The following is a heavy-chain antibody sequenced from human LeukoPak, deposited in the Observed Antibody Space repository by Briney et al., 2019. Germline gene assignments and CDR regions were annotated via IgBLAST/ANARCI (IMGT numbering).Heavy chain of an antibody. CDR2: IKSQTFGGTT. V-gene: IGHV3-15*01. CDR3: AKDLRYQGSSWYGEYFDY. CDR1: EFAFGNAW. J-gene: IGHJ4*02. Sequence: GGSLRLSCATSEFAFGNAWMTWVRQVPGKGLEWVGRIKSQTFGGTTDYAARVKGRFFISRDDSKNTLYLQMNSLRAEDTAVYYCAKDLRYQGSSWYGEYFDYWGQGTLVTVSS. D-gene: IGHD6-13*01.